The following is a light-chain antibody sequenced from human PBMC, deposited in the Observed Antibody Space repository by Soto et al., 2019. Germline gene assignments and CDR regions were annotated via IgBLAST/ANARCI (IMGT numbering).Light chain of an antibody. CDR3: QQSNSFPLT. V-gene: IGKV1-12*01. CDR2: AAS. J-gene: IGKJ4*01. Sequence: DIQMTQSPSSVSASVGDRVTITCRASQGISSRLAWYQQKPGKAPNLLIYAASSLQSGVPSKFRGSGSEIDFTLTIGSLQPEDFATYYCQQSNSFPLTFGWGTTVEIK. CDR1: QGISSR.